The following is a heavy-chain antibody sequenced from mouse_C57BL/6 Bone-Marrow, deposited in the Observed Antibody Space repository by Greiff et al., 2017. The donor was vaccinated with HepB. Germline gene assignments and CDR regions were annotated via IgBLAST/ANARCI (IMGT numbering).Heavy chain of an antibody. D-gene: IGHD1-1*01. CDR2: IHPNSGST. CDR3: ARRILTVVALDY. CDR1: GYTFTSYW. J-gene: IGHJ2*01. V-gene: IGHV1-64*01. Sequence: QVQLQQLGAELVKPGASVKLSCKASGYTFTSYWMHWVKQRPGQGLEWIGMIHPNSGSTNYNEKFKSKATLTVDKSSSTAYMQLSSLTSEDSAVYYCARRILTVVALDYWGQGTTLTVSS.